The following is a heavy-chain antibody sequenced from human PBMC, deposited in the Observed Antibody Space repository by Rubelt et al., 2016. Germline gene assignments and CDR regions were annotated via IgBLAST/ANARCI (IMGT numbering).Heavy chain of an antibody. J-gene: IGHJ5*02. D-gene: IGHD2-2*01. CDR1: GFTFNTCA. Sequence: GFTFNTCAMHWVHQAPGKGLEWVAIISFGGTNKHYEDSVKGRFTISRDNSKNTLYLQMNSLRAEDTALYYCATLCSSLSCKLANHWGQGTLVTVSS. CDR3: ATLCSSLSCKLANH. CDR2: ISFGGTNK. V-gene: IGHV3-30*03.